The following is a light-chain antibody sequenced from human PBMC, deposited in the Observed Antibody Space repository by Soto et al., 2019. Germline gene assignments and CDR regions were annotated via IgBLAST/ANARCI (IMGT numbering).Light chain of an antibody. CDR3: CSYAGSSYYV. CDR1: SSDVGGYDY. V-gene: IGLV2-23*01. CDR2: EGS. J-gene: IGLJ1*01. Sequence: QSVLTQPASVSGSPGQSITISCTGTSSDVGGYDYVSWYQQHPGKAPKFIPYEGSKRPSGVSNRFSGSKSGNTASLTISGLQAEDEAYYYCCSYAGSSYYVFGSGTKVTVL.